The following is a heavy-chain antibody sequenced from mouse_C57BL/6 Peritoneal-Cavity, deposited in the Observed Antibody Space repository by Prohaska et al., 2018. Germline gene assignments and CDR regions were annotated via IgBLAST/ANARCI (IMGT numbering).Heavy chain of an antibody. CDR3: ASMVTTVGNY. CDR2: IDPSDSYT. V-gene: IGHV1-50*01. Sequence: GASVKLSCKASGYTFTSYWMQWVKQRPGQGLEWIGEIDPSDSYTNYNQKFKGKATLTVETSSSTAYMQLSSLTSEDSAVYYCASMVTTVGNYWGQGTTLTVSS. CDR1: GYTFTSYW. D-gene: IGHD2-2*01. J-gene: IGHJ2*01.